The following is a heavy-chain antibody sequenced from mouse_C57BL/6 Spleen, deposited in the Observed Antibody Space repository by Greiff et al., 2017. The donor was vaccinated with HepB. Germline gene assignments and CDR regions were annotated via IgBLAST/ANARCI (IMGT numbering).Heavy chain of an antibody. J-gene: IGHJ2*01. V-gene: IGHV1-80*01. CDR3: ARGRETGTFDY. D-gene: IGHD4-1*01. CDR1: GYAFSSYW. CDR2: IYPGDGDT. Sequence: QVQLKESGAELVKPGASVKISCKASGYAFSSYWMNWVKQRPGKGLEWIGQIYPGDGDTNYNGKFKGKATLTADKSSSTAYMQLSSLTSEDSAVYFCARGRETGTFDYWGQGTTLTVSS.